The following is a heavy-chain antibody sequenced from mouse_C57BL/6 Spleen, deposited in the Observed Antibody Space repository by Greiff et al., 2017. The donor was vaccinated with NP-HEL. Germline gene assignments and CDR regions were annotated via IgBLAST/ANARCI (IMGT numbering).Heavy chain of an antibody. D-gene: IGHD2-5*01. Sequence: VKLVESGPGLVQPSQSLSITCTVSGFSLTSYGVHWVRQSPGKGLEWLGVIWRGGSTDYNAAFMSRLSITKDNSKSQVFFKMNSLQADDTAIYYCAKGWYSNYEGAMDYWGQGTSVTVSS. CDR1: GFSLTSYG. V-gene: IGHV2-5*01. J-gene: IGHJ4*01. CDR2: IWRGGST. CDR3: AKGWYSNYEGAMDY.